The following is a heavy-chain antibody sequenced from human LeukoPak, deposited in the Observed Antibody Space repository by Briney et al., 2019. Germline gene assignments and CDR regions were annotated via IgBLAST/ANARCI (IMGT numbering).Heavy chain of an antibody. CDR2: ISSSGSTI. D-gene: IGHD3-9*01. CDR1: GFTFSDYY. J-gene: IGHJ6*03. V-gene: IGHV3-11*01. CDR3: ARKTTEGGRYFDWFPSYYYMDV. Sequence: GGSLRLSCAASGFTFSDYYMSWIRQAPGKGLEWVSYISSSGSTIYYADSVKGRFTISRDNAKNSLYLQMNSLRAEDTAVYYCARKTTEGGRYFDWFPSYYYMDVWGKGTTVTVSS.